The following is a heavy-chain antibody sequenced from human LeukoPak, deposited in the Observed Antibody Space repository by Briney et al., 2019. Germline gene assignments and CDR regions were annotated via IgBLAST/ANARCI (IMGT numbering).Heavy chain of an antibody. CDR1: GFTFYSYE. V-gene: IGHV3-48*03. CDR3: ATLDHRCSWYTSGYYSGVDV. Sequence: GGCLRHSCVATGFTFYSYEMNWVRPGPGEGRGWLSYICSSGTIYYAGSVKDRFTISRDNAKNSLYLQTNSLRDENTAVYYCATLDHRCSWYTSGYYSGVDVWGQGTTVTVSS. D-gene: IGHD6-13*01. CDR2: ICSSGTI. J-gene: IGHJ6*02.